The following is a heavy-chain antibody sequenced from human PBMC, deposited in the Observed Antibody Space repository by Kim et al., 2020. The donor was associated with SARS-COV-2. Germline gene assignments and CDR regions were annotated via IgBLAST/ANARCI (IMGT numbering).Heavy chain of an antibody. Sequence: SETLSLTCTVSGGSISSYYWSWIRQPPGKGLEWIGYIYYSGSTNYNPSLKSRVTISVDTSKNQFSLKLSSVTAADTAVYYCARGQDYYDSSGYYTTWGQGTLVTVSS. J-gene: IGHJ5*02. D-gene: IGHD3-22*01. CDR3: ARGQDYYDSSGYYTT. CDR1: GGSISSYY. V-gene: IGHV4-59*01. CDR2: IYYSGST.